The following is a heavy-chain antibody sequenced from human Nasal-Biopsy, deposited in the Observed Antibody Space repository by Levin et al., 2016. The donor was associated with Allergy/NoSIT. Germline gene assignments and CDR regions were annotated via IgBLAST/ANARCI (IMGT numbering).Heavy chain of an antibody. CDR3: ARDKAYQLYNYHSFAMDV. V-gene: IGHV3-30*04. CDR2: ISQNGNDK. D-gene: IGHD3-16*01. Sequence: GESLKISCAAYGFTFSAYAFHWVRQAPGKGLEWVAVISQNGNDKYYADSVKGPFTVSRMNSRNTLYLQLNSVRLEDSAVYYCARDKAYQLYNYHSFAMDVWGQGTTVTVSS. J-gene: IGHJ6*02. CDR1: GFTFSAYA.